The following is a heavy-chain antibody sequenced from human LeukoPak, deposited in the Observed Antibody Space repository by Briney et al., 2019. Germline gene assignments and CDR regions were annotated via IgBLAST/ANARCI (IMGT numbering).Heavy chain of an antibody. V-gene: IGHV4-38-2*02. D-gene: IGHD3-10*01. CDR1: GYSISSGYY. CDR3: ARHGNYYGSRNWFDP. Sequence: SETLSLTCTVSGYSISSGYYWGWIRQPPGKGLEWIGEINHSGSTNYNPSLKSQVTISVDTSKNQFSLKLSSVTAADTAVYYCARHGNYYGSRNWFDPWGQGTLVTVSS. CDR2: INHSGST. J-gene: IGHJ5*02.